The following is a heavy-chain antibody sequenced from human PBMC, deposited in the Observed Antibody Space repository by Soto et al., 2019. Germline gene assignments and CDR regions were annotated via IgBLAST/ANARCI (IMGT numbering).Heavy chain of an antibody. J-gene: IGHJ4*02. V-gene: IGHV4-61*08. CDR2: IYYSGST. CDR1: GVTRGYVGCS. CDR3: ARVQRGSYGLYYFDY. Sequence: TSETLSLSCSVAGVTRGYVGCSWSWIRQAPGKGLEWIGYIYYSGSTNYNPSLKSRVTISVDKSKNQFSLKLSSVTAGDTAVYFCARVQRGSYGLYYFDYWGQGTLVTVSS. D-gene: IGHD1-26*01.